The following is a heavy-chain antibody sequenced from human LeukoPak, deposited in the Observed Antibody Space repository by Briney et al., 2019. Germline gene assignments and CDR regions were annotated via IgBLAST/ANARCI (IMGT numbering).Heavy chain of an antibody. CDR1: GGLVSATTSY. Sequence: LETLSLTCTVSGGLVSATTSYWGWIRQPPGKGLEWIGNVYSGGSAYYNPSLRSRATISVDTSKNQFSLKLTSVTAADTAVYYCARPLSIAYCGGDCLQTFQHWGRGTLVIVSS. D-gene: IGHD2-21*02. CDR3: ARPLSIAYCGGDCLQTFQH. J-gene: IGHJ1*01. CDR2: VYSGGSA. V-gene: IGHV4-39*01.